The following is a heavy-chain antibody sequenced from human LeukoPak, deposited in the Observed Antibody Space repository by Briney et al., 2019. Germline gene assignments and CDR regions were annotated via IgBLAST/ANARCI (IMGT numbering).Heavy chain of an antibody. D-gene: IGHD1-26*01. J-gene: IGHJ4*02. V-gene: IGHV4-4*07. CDR2: IFNSGST. CDR3: ARGLGVGADRALDY. CDR1: GDSIKNYY. Sequence: SETLSLTCTVSGDSIKNYYWSWIRQPAGKGLEWIGRIFNSGSTDYNPSLKSRVTMSVDTSKNQFSVKVNSVTAADTAVYYCARGLGVGADRALDYWGQGTLVTVSS.